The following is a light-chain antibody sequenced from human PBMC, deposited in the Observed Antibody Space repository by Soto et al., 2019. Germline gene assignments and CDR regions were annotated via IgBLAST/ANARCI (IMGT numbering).Light chain of an antibody. CDR2: GAS. J-gene: IGKJ5*01. CDR1: ESVTSSH. V-gene: IGKV3-20*01. Sequence: EIVLTQSPDTLSLSPGERATLSCRASESVTSSHLAWYQQRPGQAPRLLIYGASSRATGIPDRFSGSGSATDFTLTISRLEPEDFAFYYCQHYGSSSNTFGQGTRLEIK. CDR3: QHYGSSSNT.